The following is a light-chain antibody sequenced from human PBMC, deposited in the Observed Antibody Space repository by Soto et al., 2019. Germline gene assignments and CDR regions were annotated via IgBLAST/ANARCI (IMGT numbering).Light chain of an antibody. Sequence: AIQLTQSPSSLSASVGDTVSITCRASQGISSALAWYQHKPGKAPKILIYDASSLQSGVPSRFSGSESGTECTLTISSLQPEDFATYCCQQLKSYPFTFGQGTRLEIK. CDR2: DAS. CDR1: QGISSA. CDR3: QQLKSYPFT. V-gene: IGKV1-13*02. J-gene: IGKJ5*01.